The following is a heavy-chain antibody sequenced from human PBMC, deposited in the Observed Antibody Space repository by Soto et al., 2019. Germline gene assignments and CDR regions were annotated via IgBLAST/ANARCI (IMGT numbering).Heavy chain of an antibody. CDR3: ASCGGYYYGSGSYPPGDY. CDR2: ISYGGSNK. J-gene: IGHJ4*02. V-gene: IGHV3-30-3*01. Sequence: QVQLVESGGGVVQPGRSLRLSCAASGFTFSSYAMHWVRQAPGKGLEWVAVISYGGSNKYYADSVKGRFTISRDNSKNTLYLQMNSLRAEDTAVYYCASCGGYYYGSGSYPPGDYWGQGTLVTVSS. D-gene: IGHD3-10*01. CDR1: GFTFSSYA.